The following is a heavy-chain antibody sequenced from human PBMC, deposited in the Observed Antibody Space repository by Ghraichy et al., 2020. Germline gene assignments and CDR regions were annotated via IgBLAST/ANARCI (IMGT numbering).Heavy chain of an antibody. CDR2: MYPGDSDT. Sequence: GESLNISCKGSGYTFTTYWIGWVRQMPGKGLEWMGIMYPGDSDTRYSPSFQGQVTISADKSISTAYLQWSSLKASDTAMYYCARRYCTATSCSFDYWGQGTLVTVSS. CDR3: ARRYCTATSCSFDY. D-gene: IGHD2-2*01. V-gene: IGHV5-51*01. CDR1: GYTFTTYW. J-gene: IGHJ4*02.